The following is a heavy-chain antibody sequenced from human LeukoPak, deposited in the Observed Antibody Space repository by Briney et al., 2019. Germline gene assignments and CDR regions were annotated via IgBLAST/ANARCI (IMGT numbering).Heavy chain of an antibody. CDR2: INDDGSFT. D-gene: IGHD3-10*01. CDR1: GITFSGAW. V-gene: IGHV3-74*01. Sequence: PGGSLRLSCAASGITFSGAWMHWGRQAPGKGLVWVSRINDDGSFTKYANSVKGRFTISRDNAKNTLFLQMDSLTVEDTAVYYCARVSGPGMNEYYHLWGQGTLVTVSS. CDR3: ARVSGPGMNEYYHL. J-gene: IGHJ1*01.